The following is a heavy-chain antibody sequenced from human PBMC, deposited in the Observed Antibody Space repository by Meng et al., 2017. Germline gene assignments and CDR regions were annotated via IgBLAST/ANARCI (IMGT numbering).Heavy chain of an antibody. D-gene: IGHD6-19*01. CDR1: GFTFSSYE. Sequence: GESLKISCAASGFTFSSYEMNWVRQAPGKGLEWVSVIYSGGSTYYADSVKGRFTISRDNSKNTLYLQMNSLRAEDTAVYYCARDPGYSSGWYTWYFDLWGRGTLVTVSS. CDR3: ARDPGYSSGWYTWYFDL. V-gene: IGHV3-66*02. J-gene: IGHJ2*01. CDR2: IYSGGST.